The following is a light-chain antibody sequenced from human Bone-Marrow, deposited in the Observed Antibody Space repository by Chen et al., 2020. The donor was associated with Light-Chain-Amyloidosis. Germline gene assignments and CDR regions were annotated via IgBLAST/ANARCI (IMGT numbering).Light chain of an antibody. CDR2: EVT. CDR3: SSYTITNTLV. CDR1: SSDVGGDNH. J-gene: IGLJ1*01. V-gene: IGLV2-14*01. Sequence: QSALTQPPSVSGSPGQSITISCTGTSSDVGGDNHVSWYQQHPDKAPKLMIYEVTNRPSWVPDRFSGSESDNTAALTISGLQTEDEADYFCSSYTITNTLVFGSGTRVTVL.